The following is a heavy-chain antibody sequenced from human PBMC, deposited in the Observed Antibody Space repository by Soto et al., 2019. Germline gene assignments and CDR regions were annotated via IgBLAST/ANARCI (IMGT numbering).Heavy chain of an antibody. V-gene: IGHV4-59*12. CDR3: ARDPHYYDSSGDGY. J-gene: IGHJ4*02. D-gene: IGHD3-22*01. CDR2: IYYSGST. Sequence: SETLSLTCTVSGGSISSYYWSWIRQPPGKGLEWIGYIYYSGSTNYNPSLKSRVTISVDTSKNQFSLKLSSVTAADTAVYYCARDPHYYDSSGDGYWGQGTLVTVSS. CDR1: GGSISSYY.